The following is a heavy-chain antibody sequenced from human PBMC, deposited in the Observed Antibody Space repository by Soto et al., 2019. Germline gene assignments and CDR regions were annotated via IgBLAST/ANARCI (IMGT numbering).Heavy chain of an antibody. CDR3: ARDAMGGSSGPFAC. J-gene: IGHJ4*02. Sequence: SETLSLTCAGSGGSISSSNWWSWVRQPPGKGLEWIGEIYHSGSTNYNPSLKSRVTISVDKSKNQFSLKLSSVTAADTAVYYCARDAMGGSSGPFACSGQGTLVTVSS. V-gene: IGHV4-4*02. CDR1: GGSISSSNW. D-gene: IGHD6-13*01. CDR2: IYHSGST.